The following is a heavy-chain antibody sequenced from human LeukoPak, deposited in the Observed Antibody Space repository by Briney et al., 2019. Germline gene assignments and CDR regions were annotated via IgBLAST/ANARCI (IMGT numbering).Heavy chain of an antibody. D-gene: IGHD6-25*01. CDR1: GVTFSSGD. J-gene: IGHJ5*02. V-gene: IGHV3-23*01. CDR3: VKVSIYSGPRFAP. Sequence: GGALRLSCVAAGVTFSSGDMTWVGQAPGEGLEGVAGISGNSAGSEHADSVKALFTVSTDNSDNPLYFQMNTPSADDTAVYYCVKVSIYSGPRFAPWGQGTLVTVSS. CDR2: ISGNSAGS.